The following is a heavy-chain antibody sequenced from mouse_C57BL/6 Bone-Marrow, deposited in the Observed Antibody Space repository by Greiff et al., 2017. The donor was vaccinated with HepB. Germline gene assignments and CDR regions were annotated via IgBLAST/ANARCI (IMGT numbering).Heavy chain of an antibody. D-gene: IGHD2-10*02. CDR3: AGSRYGKADYWYFDV. J-gene: IGHJ1*03. Sequence: VQLQQSGPELVKPGASVKISCKASGYAFSSSWMNWVKQRPGKGLEWIGRIYPGDGDTNYNGKFKGKATLTADKSSSTAYMQLSSLTSEDSAVYVCAGSRYGKADYWYFDVWGTGTTVTVSS. CDR1: GYAFSSSW. V-gene: IGHV1-82*01. CDR2: IYPGDGDT.